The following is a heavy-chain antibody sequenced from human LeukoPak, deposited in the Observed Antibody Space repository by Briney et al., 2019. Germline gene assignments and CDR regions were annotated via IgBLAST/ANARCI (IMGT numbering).Heavy chain of an antibody. CDR2: VYYSGTP. CDR3: VRHLWGYYFDY. CDR1: GDSISSSSFY. Sequence: NASETLSLTCTVSGDSISSSSFYWGWIRQPPGKGLEWIGAVYYSGTPYYSPSLESRLILSVDTSKNQFSLKLKFLTAADTAFYYCVRHLWGYYFDYWGQGILVTVSS. D-gene: IGHD2-15*01. J-gene: IGHJ4*02. V-gene: IGHV4-39*01.